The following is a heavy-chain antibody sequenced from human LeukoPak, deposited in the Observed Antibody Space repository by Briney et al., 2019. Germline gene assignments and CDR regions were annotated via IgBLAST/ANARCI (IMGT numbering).Heavy chain of an antibody. J-gene: IGHJ4*02. D-gene: IGHD6-6*01. CDR2: MNPNSGNT. V-gene: IGHV1-8*03. Sequence: GASVKVSCKASGYTFTSYDINWVRQATGQGLEWMGWMNPNSGNTGYAQKFQGRVTITRNTSISTAYMELSSLRSEDTAVYYCARYSSSSAGDYWGQGTLVTVSS. CDR1: GYTFTSYD. CDR3: ARYSSSSAGDY.